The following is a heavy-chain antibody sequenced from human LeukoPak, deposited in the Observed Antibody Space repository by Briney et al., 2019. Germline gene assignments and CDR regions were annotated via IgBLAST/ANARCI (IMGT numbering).Heavy chain of an antibody. CDR3: AKFSANSGYGNYGIDV. CDR2: ISYDGSNK. Sequence: GGSLRLSCAASGLTFSSYAMHWVRQAPGKGLEWVAVISYDGSNKYYADSVKGRFTISRDNSKNTLYLQMNSLRAEDTAVYYCAKFSANSGYGNYGIDVWGQGTTVTVSS. J-gene: IGHJ6*02. D-gene: IGHD5-12*01. CDR1: GLTFSSYA. V-gene: IGHV3-30-3*02.